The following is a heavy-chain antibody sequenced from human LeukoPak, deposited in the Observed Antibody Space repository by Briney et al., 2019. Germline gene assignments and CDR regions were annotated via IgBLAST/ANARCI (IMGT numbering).Heavy chain of an antibody. D-gene: IGHD6-6*01. V-gene: IGHV3-23*01. CDR1: GFTFSSYA. CDR3: AKGSSSFRIPYYFDY. CDR2: ISGSGGST. J-gene: IGHJ4*02. Sequence: GGSLRLSCAASGFTFSSYAMSWVRQAPGKGLEWVSAISGSGGSTYYADSVKGRFTISRDNSKDTLYLQMNSLRAEDTAVYYCAKGSSSFRIPYYFDYWGQGTLVTVSS.